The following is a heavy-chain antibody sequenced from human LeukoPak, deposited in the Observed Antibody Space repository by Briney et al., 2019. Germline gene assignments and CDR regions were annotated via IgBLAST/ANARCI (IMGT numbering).Heavy chain of an antibody. CDR3: ARVGDPSGYERGGSLGY. CDR2: VSWNSGSI. Sequence: GRSLRLSCAASGFTFDDYAMHWVRQAPGKGLEWVSGVSWNSGSIGYADSVKGRFTISRDNAKNSLYLQMNSLRADDTAVYYCARVGDPSGYERGGSLGYWGQGTLVTVSS. D-gene: IGHD5-12*01. V-gene: IGHV3-9*01. CDR1: GFTFDDYA. J-gene: IGHJ4*02.